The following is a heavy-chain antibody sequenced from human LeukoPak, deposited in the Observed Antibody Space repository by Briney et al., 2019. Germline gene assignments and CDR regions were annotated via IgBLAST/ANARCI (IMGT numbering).Heavy chain of an antibody. J-gene: IGHJ4*02. CDR1: GFTFSSYA. CDR3: AKAYSSGWYSFDY. Sequence: GGSLRLSCAASGFTFSSYAMSWVRQAPGKGLEWVSGISGSGGSTYYADSVKGRFTISRDNSKNTLYLQMNSLRADDTAVYYCAKAYSSGWYSFDYWGQGTLVTASS. V-gene: IGHV3-23*01. CDR2: ISGSGGST. D-gene: IGHD6-19*01.